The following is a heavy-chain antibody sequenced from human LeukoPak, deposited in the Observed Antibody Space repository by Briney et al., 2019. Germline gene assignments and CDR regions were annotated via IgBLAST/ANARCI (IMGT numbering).Heavy chain of an antibody. D-gene: IGHD2-15*01. CDR3: AREEDRDAFDI. CDR1: TXTXXD. V-gene: IGHV1-69*01. J-gene: IGHJ3*02. Sequence: TXTXXDIXXVRQAPGQGLEWMGGIIPIFGTANYAQKFQGRVTITADESTSTAYMELSSLRSEDTAVYYCAREEDRDAFDIWGQGTMVTVSS. CDR2: IIPIFGTA.